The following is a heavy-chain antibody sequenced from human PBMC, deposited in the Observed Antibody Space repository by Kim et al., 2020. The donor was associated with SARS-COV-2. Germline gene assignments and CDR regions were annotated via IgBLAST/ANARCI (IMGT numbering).Heavy chain of an antibody. CDR2: IYYSRST. D-gene: IGHD3-10*01. J-gene: IGHJ5*02. CDR3: ASSRTVDYYGSGSYEWFDP. Sequence: SETLSLTCTVSGGSISSGGYYWSWIRQHPGKGLEWIGYIYYSRSTYYNPSLKSRVTISVDTSKNQFSLKLSSVTAADTAVYYCASSRTVDYYGSGSYEWFDPWGQGTLVTVSS. V-gene: IGHV4-31*03. CDR1: GGSISSGGYY.